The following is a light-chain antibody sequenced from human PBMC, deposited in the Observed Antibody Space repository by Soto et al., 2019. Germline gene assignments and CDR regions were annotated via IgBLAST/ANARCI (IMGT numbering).Light chain of an antibody. V-gene: IGKV3-20*01. Sequence: EIVLTQSPATLSLAPGERVTLSCRASESVSTNLAWYQQKAGQAPRLLIYGASSRATGIPDRFSGGGSGTDFTLTVTRLEPEDFAVYYCQQYGSSITFGQGTRLEIK. CDR1: ESVSTN. CDR2: GAS. J-gene: IGKJ5*01. CDR3: QQYGSSIT.